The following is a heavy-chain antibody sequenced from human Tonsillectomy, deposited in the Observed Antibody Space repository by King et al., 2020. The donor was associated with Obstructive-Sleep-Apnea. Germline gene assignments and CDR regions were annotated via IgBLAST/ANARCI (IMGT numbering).Heavy chain of an antibody. J-gene: IGHJ6*02. CDR3: ARDDYGHYYGMDV. D-gene: IGHD4/OR15-4a*01. V-gene: IGHV4-59*01. CDR2: IYYSGST. Sequence: QLQESGPGLVKPSETLSLTCTVSGGSISSYYWSWIRQPPGKGLEWIGYIYYSGSTNYNPSLKSRITISVDTSKNQFSLKLSSVTAADTAVYYCARDDYGHYYGMDVWGQGTTVTVSS. CDR1: GGSISSYY.